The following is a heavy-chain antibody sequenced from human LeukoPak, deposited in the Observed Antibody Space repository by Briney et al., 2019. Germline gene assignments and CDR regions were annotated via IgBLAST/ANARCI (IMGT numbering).Heavy chain of an antibody. CDR2: INPSGDNT. V-gene: IGHV1-46*01. Sequence: ASVKVSCKASGYTFTSYYMYWVRQPPGQGLEGMGIINPSGDNTNYAQKFQGRVTMTRDTSISKAYMELSRLRSDDTAVYYCARGSIVGATFVYFDYWGQGTLVTVSS. D-gene: IGHD1-26*01. J-gene: IGHJ4*02. CDR3: ARGSIVGATFVYFDY. CDR1: GYTFTSYY.